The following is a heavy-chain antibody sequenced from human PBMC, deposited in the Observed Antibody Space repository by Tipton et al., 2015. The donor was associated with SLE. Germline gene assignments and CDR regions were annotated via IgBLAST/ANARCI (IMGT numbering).Heavy chain of an antibody. Sequence: QLVQSGPEVKKPGASVKVSCKASGYTFTGYYMHWVRQAPGQGLEWMGRINPNSGGTNYAQKFQGRVTMTRDTSISTACMELSRLRSDDTAAYYCARQGYSGYDFAFDIWGQGTMVTVSS. D-gene: IGHD5-12*01. CDR3: ARQGYSGYDFAFDI. J-gene: IGHJ3*02. CDR1: GYTFTGYY. V-gene: IGHV1-2*06. CDR2: INPNSGGT.